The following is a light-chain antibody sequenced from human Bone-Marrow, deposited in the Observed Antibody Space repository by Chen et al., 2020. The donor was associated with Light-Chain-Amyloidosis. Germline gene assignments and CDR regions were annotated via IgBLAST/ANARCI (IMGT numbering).Light chain of an antibody. Sequence: EIVLTQSPGTLSLSPGDRATLSCRTSQSISSTYLAWYQQKPGQAPRLLIYGVSSRATGIADRFSGSGSGTDFTLTISRLEPEDFAVYSCQRYSTSPLTFGGGTKVEIK. V-gene: IGKV3-20*01. CDR2: GVS. CDR1: QSISSTY. CDR3: QRYSTSPLT. J-gene: IGKJ4*01.